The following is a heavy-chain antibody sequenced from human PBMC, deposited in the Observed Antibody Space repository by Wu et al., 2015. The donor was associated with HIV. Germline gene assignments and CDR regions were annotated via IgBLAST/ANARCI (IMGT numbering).Heavy chain of an antibody. J-gene: IGHJ6*02. Sequence: QVQLVQSGADVKKPGSSVKVSCKASGGTFSSHALSWVRQAPGQGLEWMGRIIPGLGTSYYAQKFQGRVSFTADEFTSTAYMDLNSLRSEDTAVYYCARDQKGLTTVVTPPLYGMDVVGPRDHGHRLL. V-gene: IGHV1-69*13. CDR2: IIPGLGTS. CDR3: ARDQKGLTTVVTPPLYGMDV. CDR1: GGTFSSHA. D-gene: IGHD4-23*01.